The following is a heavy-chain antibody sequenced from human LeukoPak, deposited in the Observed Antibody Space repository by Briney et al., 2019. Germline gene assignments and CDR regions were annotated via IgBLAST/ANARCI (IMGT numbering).Heavy chain of an antibody. CDR2: IYYSGST. CDR3: ARDGGGYSYGPRAY. V-gene: IGHV4-39*07. CDR1: GGSISSSSFN. J-gene: IGHJ4*02. D-gene: IGHD5-18*01. Sequence: SEILSLTCTVSGGSISSSSFNWGWIRQPPGKGLEWIGSIYYSGSTYYNPSLRSRVTISVDTSKNQFSLKLSSVTAADTAVYYCARDGGGYSYGPRAYWGQGTLVTVSS.